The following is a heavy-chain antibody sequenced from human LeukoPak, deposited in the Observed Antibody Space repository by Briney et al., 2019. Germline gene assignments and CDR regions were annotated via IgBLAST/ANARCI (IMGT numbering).Heavy chain of an antibody. J-gene: IGHJ5*02. V-gene: IGHV1-2*02. CDR3: ARGQARLSWFDP. Sequence: GSVKVSCKASGYTFTGYYMHWVRQAPGQGLEWMGWINPNSGGTNYAQKFQGRVTMTRDTSISTAYMEPSRLRSDDTAVYYCARGQARLSWFDPWGQGTLVTVSS. CDR2: INPNSGGT. D-gene: IGHD6-19*01. CDR1: GYTFTGYY.